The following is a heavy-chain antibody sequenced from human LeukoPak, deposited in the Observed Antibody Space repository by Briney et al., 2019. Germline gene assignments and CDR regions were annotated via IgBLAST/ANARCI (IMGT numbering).Heavy chain of an antibody. V-gene: IGHV4-59*01. CDR2: IYYSGST. CDR3: ARASGYYDSSGVYSNYYMDV. D-gene: IGHD3-22*01. J-gene: IGHJ6*03. Sequence: SETLSLTCTVSGGSISSYYWSWIRQSLGKGLEWIGYIYYSGSTNYNPSLKSRVTISVDTSKNQFSLKLSSVTAADTAVYYCARASGYYDSSGVYSNYYMDVWGKGTTVTVSS. CDR1: GGSISSYY.